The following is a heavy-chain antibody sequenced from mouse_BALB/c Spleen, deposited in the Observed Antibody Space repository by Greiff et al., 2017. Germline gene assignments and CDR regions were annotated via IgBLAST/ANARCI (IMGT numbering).Heavy chain of an antibody. CDR1: GFSLTSYG. Sequence: VHLVESGPGLVAPSQSLSITCTVSGFSLTSYGVHWVRQPPGKGLEWLGVIWAGGSTNYNSALMSRLSISKDNSKSQVFLKMNSLQTDDTAMYYCARAYYRYDVGYFDVWGAGTTVTVSS. CDR2: IWAGGST. D-gene: IGHD2-14*01. CDR3: ARAYYRYDVGYFDV. V-gene: IGHV2-9*02. J-gene: IGHJ1*01.